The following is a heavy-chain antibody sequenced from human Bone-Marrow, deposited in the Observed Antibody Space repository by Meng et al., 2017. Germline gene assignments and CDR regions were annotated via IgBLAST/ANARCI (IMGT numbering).Heavy chain of an antibody. CDR3: ARFTPFDY. J-gene: IGHJ4*02. CDR1: GFTFSSYW. CDR2: INTDGSST. V-gene: IGHV3-74*01. Sequence: EVHPGESGGALAQSGGSLRLSCTASGFTFSSYWMHWVRQARVKGPVWVSRINTDGSSTDYADSVEGRFTISRDNAKNTLYLQMNSLRAEDTAMYYCARFTPFDYWGQGTLVTVSS.